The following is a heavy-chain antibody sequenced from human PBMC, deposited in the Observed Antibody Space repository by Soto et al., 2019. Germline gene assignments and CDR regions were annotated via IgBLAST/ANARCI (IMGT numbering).Heavy chain of an antibody. D-gene: IGHD1-26*01. J-gene: IGHJ4*02. V-gene: IGHV3-7*03. CDR3: ARDSGSYWGSYYFDY. CDR2: IKQDGSGK. CDR1: GFTFSSYW. Sequence: SGGSLRLSCAASGFTFSSYWMSWVRQAPGKGLEWVANIKQDGSGKYYVDSVKGRFTISRDNAKNSLYLQMNSLRAEDTAVYYCARDSGSYWGSYYFDYWGQGTLVTVSS.